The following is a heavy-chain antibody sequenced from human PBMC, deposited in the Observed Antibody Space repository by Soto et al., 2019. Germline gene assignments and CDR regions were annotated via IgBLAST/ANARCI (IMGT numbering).Heavy chain of an antibody. Sequence: QVQLVQSGAEVKKPGSSVKVSCTASGCTLRNSVISWVRQAPAQRLEWMGGVIPNLGTANYAQKFQGRVTMTADEATSTAYMDLSSLSPDDTAVYYCARLGHPGHWGPGTLVIVSS. V-gene: IGHV1-69*01. CDR3: ARLGHPGH. J-gene: IGHJ4*02. CDR1: GCTLRNSV. CDR2: VIPNLGTA.